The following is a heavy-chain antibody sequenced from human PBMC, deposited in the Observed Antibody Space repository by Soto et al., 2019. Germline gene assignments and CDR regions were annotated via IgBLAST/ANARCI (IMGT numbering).Heavy chain of an antibody. Sequence: QVQLVQSGAEVKKPGASVKVSCKASGYTFTSYGISWVRQAPGQGLEWMGWISAYNGNTNYAQKLQGRVTMTTDTSTSTAYMELRSLRSDDTAVYYCARDPYSSGWYRIDYYYGMDVWGQGTTVTVSS. CDR2: ISAYNGNT. CDR1: GYTFTSYG. CDR3: ARDPYSSGWYRIDYYYGMDV. V-gene: IGHV1-18*01. D-gene: IGHD6-19*01. J-gene: IGHJ6*02.